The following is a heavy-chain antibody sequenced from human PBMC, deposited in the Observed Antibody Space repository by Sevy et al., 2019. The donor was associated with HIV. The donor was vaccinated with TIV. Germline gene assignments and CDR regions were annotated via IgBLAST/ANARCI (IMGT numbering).Heavy chain of an antibody. D-gene: IGHD3-16*01. CDR1: GVTPSTYG. CDR3: ARDPRMFGDYLLAFFDY. J-gene: IGHJ4*02. CDR2: IGYDGSNI. Sequence: GGSLRLSCAASGVTPSTYGIHWVRQAPGKGLEWVAVIGYDGSNIQYADSVKGRFTISRDNSKNTVFLQMDSLRAEDTAIYYCARDPRMFGDYLLAFFDYWGQGTLVTVSS. V-gene: IGHV3-33*01.